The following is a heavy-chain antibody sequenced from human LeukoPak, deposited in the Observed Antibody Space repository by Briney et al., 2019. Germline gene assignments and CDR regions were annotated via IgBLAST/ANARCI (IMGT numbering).Heavy chain of an antibody. Sequence: EASVKVSCKASGYTFTGYYIFWVRQAPGQGLEWMGWINPNSGNTGYAQKFQGRVTITRNTSISTAYMELSSLRSEDTAVYYCARGHRYVAVAGTRDYYYYMDVWGKGTTVTVSS. V-gene: IGHV1-8*03. CDR3: ARGHRYVAVAGTRDYYYYMDV. CDR1: GYTFTGYY. CDR2: INPNSGNT. D-gene: IGHD6-19*01. J-gene: IGHJ6*03.